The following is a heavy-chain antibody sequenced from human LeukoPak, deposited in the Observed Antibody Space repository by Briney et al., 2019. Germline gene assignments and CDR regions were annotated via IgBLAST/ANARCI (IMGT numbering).Heavy chain of an antibody. CDR1: GGSISSYY. CDR3: ARSQYSSGWLPFDY. D-gene: IGHD6-19*01. CDR2: VYFSGST. J-gene: IGHJ4*02. Sequence: TSETLSLTCAVSGGSISSYYWTWIRQPPGKGLEWIGYVYFSGSTNYNPSLKSRVTISVDTSKNQFSLKLSSVTAADTAVYYCARSQYSSGWLPFDYWGQGTLVTVSS. V-gene: IGHV4-59*01.